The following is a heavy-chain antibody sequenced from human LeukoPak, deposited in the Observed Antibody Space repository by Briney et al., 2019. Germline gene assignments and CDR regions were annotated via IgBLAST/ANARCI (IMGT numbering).Heavy chain of an antibody. Sequence: GGSLRLSCAASGFTFDNFGMSWVRQIPGKGLEWVFCITWNGGRTDYADSEKGRFTISRDNAKNSLFQQMNSLRDEDTALYYCARDTRGYTLGFDYWGQGTLVTVSS. J-gene: IGHJ4*02. CDR2: ITWNGGRT. D-gene: IGHD5-18*01. V-gene: IGHV3-20*04. CDR1: GFTFDNFG. CDR3: ARDTRGYTLGFDY.